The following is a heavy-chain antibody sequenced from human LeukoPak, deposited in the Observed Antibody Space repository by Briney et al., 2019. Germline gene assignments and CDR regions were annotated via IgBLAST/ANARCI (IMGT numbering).Heavy chain of an antibody. J-gene: IGHJ4*02. D-gene: IGHD3-9*01. CDR1: GGTFSSYA. V-gene: IGHV1-69*01. CDR2: TIPIFGTA. Sequence: ASVKVSCKASGGTFSSYAISWVRQAPGQGLEWMGGTIPIFGTANYAQKFQGRVTITADESTSTAYMELSSLRSEDTAVYYCARDGTPLGDILTGYYIHWGQGTLVTVSS. CDR3: ARDGTPLGDILTGYYIH.